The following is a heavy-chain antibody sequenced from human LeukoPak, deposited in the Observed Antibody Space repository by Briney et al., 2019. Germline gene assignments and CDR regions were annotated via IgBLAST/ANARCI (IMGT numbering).Heavy chain of an antibody. D-gene: IGHD2-2*01. CDR3: ARALRYCSSTSCYGAGMDV. V-gene: IGHV4-59*12. CDR1: GDPHSSYY. CDR2: IYYSECH. J-gene: IGHJ6*02. Sequence: SDTLSLPCSVWGDPHSSYYWRWLRPPPGKGLAWMGYIYYSECHNHNPSPKSRVTISVDASKNHFPLKLSSVTAADTAVYYCARALRYCSSTSCYGAGMDVWGQGTTVTVSS.